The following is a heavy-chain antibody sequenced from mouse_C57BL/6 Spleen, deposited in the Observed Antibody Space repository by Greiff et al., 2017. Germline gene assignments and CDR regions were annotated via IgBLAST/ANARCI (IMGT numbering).Heavy chain of an antibody. CDR2: INPNNGGT. CDR1: GYTFTDYY. V-gene: IGHV1-26*01. J-gene: IGHJ4*01. D-gene: IGHD2-3*01. CDR3: ARGHDHQGDYAMDY. Sequence: VQLQQSGPELVKPGASVKISCKASGYTFTDYYMNWVKQSHGKSLEWIGDINPNNGGTSYNQKFKGKATLTVDKSSSTAYMELRSLTSEDSAVYYCARGHDHQGDYAMDYWGQGTSVTVSS.